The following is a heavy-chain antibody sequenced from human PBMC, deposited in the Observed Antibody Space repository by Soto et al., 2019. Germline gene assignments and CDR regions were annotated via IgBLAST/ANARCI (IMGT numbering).Heavy chain of an antibody. V-gene: IGHV1-46*01. CDR3: ARDFFSSGYSFDY. Sequence: ASVKVSCKASGYPFTSYYMPWVRQAPGQGLEWMGILNPSGGSTSYAQKFQGRVTMTRDTSTSTVYMELSSLRSEDTAVYYCARDFFSSGYSFDYWGQGTLVTVSS. D-gene: IGHD3-22*01. J-gene: IGHJ4*02. CDR1: GYPFTSYY. CDR2: LNPSGGST.